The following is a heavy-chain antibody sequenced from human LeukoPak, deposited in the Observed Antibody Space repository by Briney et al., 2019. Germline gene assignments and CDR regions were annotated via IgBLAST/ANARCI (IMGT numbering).Heavy chain of an antibody. CDR2: IYYSGST. CDR1: GGSISSSSYY. CDR3: ARHYFPHIRRDGYSDY. Sequence: SETLSLTCTVSGGSISSSSYYWGWIRQPPGKGLEWIGSIYYSGSTYYNPSLKSRVTISVDTSKNQFSLKLSSVTAADTAVYYCARHYFPHIRRDGYSDYWGQGTLVTVSS. D-gene: IGHD5-24*01. V-gene: IGHV4-39*01. J-gene: IGHJ4*02.